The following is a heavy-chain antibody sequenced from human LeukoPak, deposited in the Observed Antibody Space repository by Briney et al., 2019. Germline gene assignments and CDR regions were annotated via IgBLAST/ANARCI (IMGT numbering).Heavy chain of an antibody. Sequence: PSETLSLTCSVSGGSISGYNWNRIRQPPGKGLEWIGYIYYSGSTNYNPSLKSRVTMSVDTSKNQFSLKLSSVTAADTAVYYCARDQYYYDSSGYSLFDYWGQGTLVTVSS. CDR1: GGSISGYN. CDR3: ARDQYYYDSSGYSLFDY. CDR2: IYYSGST. V-gene: IGHV4-59*12. D-gene: IGHD3-22*01. J-gene: IGHJ4*02.